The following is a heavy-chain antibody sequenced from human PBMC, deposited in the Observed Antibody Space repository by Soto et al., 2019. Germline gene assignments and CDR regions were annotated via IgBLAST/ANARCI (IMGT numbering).Heavy chain of an antibody. J-gene: IGHJ3*02. CDR1: GGSISSGGYS. D-gene: IGHD3-22*01. CDR2: IFDSGST. Sequence: SETLSLTCAVSGGSISSGGYSWSWIRQPPGKGLEWIGYIFDSGSTYYNPSLKSRVTISVDRSKNQFSLKLSSVTAADTAVYYCARAEYYYDSSGPGGDAFDIWGQGTMVTVSS. V-gene: IGHV4-30-2*01. CDR3: ARAEYYYDSSGPGGDAFDI.